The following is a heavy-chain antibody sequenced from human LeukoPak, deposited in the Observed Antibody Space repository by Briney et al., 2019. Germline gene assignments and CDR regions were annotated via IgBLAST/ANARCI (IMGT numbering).Heavy chain of an antibody. V-gene: IGHV3-30*02. D-gene: IGHD3-3*01. Sequence: GGSLRLSCAASGFTFSSYGMHWVRQAPRKGLEWVAFIRYDGSNKYYADSAKGRFTISRDNSKNTLYLQMNSLRAEDTAVYYCAKDRAVLRFLEWPTTHYYYYYMDVWGKGTTVTVSS. CDR2: IRYDGSNK. CDR3: AKDRAVLRFLEWPTTHYYYYYMDV. CDR1: GFTFSSYG. J-gene: IGHJ6*03.